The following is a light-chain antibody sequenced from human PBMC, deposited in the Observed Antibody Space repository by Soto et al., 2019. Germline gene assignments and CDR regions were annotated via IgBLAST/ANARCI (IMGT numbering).Light chain of an antibody. CDR3: ATWDDSLNGAV. V-gene: IGLV1-44*01. Sequence: QSVLTQPPSASGTPGQGVTISCSGSSSNIASNTVNWYQQLAGTAPKLLIYSNHQRPSGVPDRFSGSKPGTSASLAISGLQSEDESDYYCATWDDSLNGAVFGGGTKLTVL. CDR1: SSNIASNT. CDR2: SNH. J-gene: IGLJ2*01.